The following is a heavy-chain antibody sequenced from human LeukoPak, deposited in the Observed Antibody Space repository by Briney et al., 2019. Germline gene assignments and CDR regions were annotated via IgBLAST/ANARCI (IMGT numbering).Heavy chain of an antibody. CDR1: GFTFSSYA. CDR3: ARGSTYYYDSSGYQPHWGY. CDR2: ISYDGSNK. D-gene: IGHD3-22*01. J-gene: IGHJ4*02. Sequence: PGRSLRLSCAASGFTFSSYAMHWVRQAPGKGLEWVAVISYDGSNKYYADSVKGRFTISRDNSKNTLYLQMNSLRAEDTAVYYCARGSTYYYDSSGYQPHWGYWGQGTLVTVSS. V-gene: IGHV3-30-3*01.